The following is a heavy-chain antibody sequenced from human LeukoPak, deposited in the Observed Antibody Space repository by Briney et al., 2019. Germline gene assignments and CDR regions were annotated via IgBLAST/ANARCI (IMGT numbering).Heavy chain of an antibody. V-gene: IGHV4-61*02. J-gene: IGHJ4*02. Sequence: SETLSLTCTVSDGSISSGSYYWSWIRQPAGKGLEWIGRIYTSGSTNYNPSLKSRVTMSVDTSKNQFSLKLSSVTAADTAVYYCRARGYSYGYESADYWGQGTLVTVSS. CDR2: IYTSGST. D-gene: IGHD5-18*01. CDR1: DGSISSGSYY. CDR3: RARGYSYGYESADY.